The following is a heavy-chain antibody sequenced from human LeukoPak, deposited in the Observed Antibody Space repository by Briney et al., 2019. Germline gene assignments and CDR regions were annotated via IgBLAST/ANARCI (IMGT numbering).Heavy chain of an antibody. CDR3: ARDGMATTQTSDFDY. CDR1: GYTFTGYY. Sequence: ASVKVSCKASGYTFTGYYMHWVRQAPGQGLEWMGWINPNSGGTNYVQKFQGRVTMTRDTSISTAYMELSRLRSDDTAVYYCARDGMATTQTSDFDYWGQGTLVTVSS. D-gene: IGHD5-24*01. J-gene: IGHJ4*02. CDR2: INPNSGGT. V-gene: IGHV1-2*02.